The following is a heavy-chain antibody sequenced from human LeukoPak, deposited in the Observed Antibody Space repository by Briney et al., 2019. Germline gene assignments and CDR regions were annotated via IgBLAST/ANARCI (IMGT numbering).Heavy chain of an antibody. CDR2: ISSSGSTI. Sequence: GGSLRLSCAASGFTFSDYYMSWIRQAPGKGLEWVSYISSSGSTIYYADSVKGRFTIPRDNAKNSLYLQMNSLRAEDTAVYYCARVIVGAPNWFDPWGQGTLVTVSS. D-gene: IGHD1-26*01. CDR1: GFTFSDYY. CDR3: ARVIVGAPNWFDP. J-gene: IGHJ5*02. V-gene: IGHV3-11*01.